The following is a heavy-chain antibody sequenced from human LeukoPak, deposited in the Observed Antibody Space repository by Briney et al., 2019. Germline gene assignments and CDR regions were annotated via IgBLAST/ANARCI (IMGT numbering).Heavy chain of an antibody. CDR3: AKDYPFWGDYMDV. J-gene: IGHJ6*03. V-gene: IGHV3-48*01. D-gene: IGHD3-16*01. Sequence: PGGSLRLSCAASGFTFSSYSMNWVRQAPGKGLEWVSYISSSSSTIYYADSVKGRFTISRDNAKNSLYLQMNSLRAEDTAVYYCAKDYPFWGDYMDVWGKGTTVTVSS. CDR1: GFTFSSYS. CDR2: ISSSSSTI.